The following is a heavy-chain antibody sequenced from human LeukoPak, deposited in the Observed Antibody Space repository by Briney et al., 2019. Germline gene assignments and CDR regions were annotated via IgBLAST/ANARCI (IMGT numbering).Heavy chain of an antibody. CDR3: ARVRGITMIVVVHPFDY. V-gene: IGHV1-2*02. CDR2: ISPNSGGT. J-gene: IGHJ4*02. Sequence: ASVTVSCKASGYTFTGYYMHWVRQAPGQGLEWMGWISPNSGGTNYAKEFQGRVTMTRDTSITTTYMELSRLRSDDTAVYYCARVRGITMIVVVHPFDYWGQGTLVTVSS. D-gene: IGHD3-22*01. CDR1: GYTFTGYY.